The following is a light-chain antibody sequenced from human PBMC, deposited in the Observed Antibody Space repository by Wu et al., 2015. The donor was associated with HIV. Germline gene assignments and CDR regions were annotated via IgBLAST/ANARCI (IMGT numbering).Light chain of an antibody. Sequence: EIFLTQSPATLSVSPGERVTLSCRASQNVITNLAWYQQKPGQSPRLLFFATSTRALNIPARFSASGFGTEFTLTINNIQSGDFRFYYCQQYESRPRTFGQGTKVEIK. J-gene: IGKJ1*01. V-gene: IGKV3-15*01. CDR3: QQYESRPRT. CDR2: ATS. CDR1: QNVITN.